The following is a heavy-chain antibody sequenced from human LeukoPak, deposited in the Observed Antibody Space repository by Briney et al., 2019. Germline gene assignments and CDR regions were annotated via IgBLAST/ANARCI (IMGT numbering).Heavy chain of an antibody. CDR2: IYYSGST. J-gene: IGHJ4*02. V-gene: IGHV4-59*01. CDR3: ARGYPGIAAAGYFDY. D-gene: IGHD6-13*01. Sequence: SETLSLTCTVSGGSFSSYYWSWVRQPPGKGMEWIGYIYYSGSTDYNPSLKSRVTISLDTSKNQFSLKLTSVTAADTAVYYCARGYPGIAAAGYFDYWGQGTLVTVSS. CDR1: GGSFSSYY.